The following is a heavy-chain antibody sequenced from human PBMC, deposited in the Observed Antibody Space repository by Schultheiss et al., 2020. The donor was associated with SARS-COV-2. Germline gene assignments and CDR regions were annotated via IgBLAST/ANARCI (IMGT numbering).Heavy chain of an antibody. CDR2: IVVGSGNT. CDR1: GFTFTSSA. CDR3: ARALYCTNGVCPGDYFDY. J-gene: IGHJ4*02. Sequence: SVKVSCKASGFTFTSSAMQWVRQARGQRLEWIGWIVVGSGNTNYAQNFQGWVTMTGDTSISTAYMELSSLRSDDTAVYYCARALYCTNGVCPGDYFDYWGQGTLVTVSS. D-gene: IGHD2-8*01. V-gene: IGHV1-58*02.